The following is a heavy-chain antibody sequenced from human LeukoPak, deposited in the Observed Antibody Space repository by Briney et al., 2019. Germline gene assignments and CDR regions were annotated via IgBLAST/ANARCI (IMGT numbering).Heavy chain of an antibody. CDR2: INPSGGST. CDR3: ARDLSAAGGDY. V-gene: IGHV1-46*01. CDR1: GYTFTGYY. Sequence: GASVKVSCKASGYTFTGYYMHWVRQAPGQGLEWMGIINPSGGSTSYAQKFQGRVTMTRDTSTSTVYMELSSLRSEDTAVYYCARDLSAAGGDYWGQGTLVTVSS. J-gene: IGHJ4*02. D-gene: IGHD6-13*01.